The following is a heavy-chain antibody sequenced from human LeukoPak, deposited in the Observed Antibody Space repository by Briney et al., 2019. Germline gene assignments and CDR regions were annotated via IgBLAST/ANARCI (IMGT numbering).Heavy chain of an antibody. D-gene: IGHD3-22*01. CDR3: ARDYYDSSGYYYSDY. CDR1: GFTVSSNY. J-gene: IGHJ4*02. CDR2: IYSGGST. V-gene: IGHV3-66*01. Sequence: GGSLRLSCAASGFTVSSNYMSWVRQAPGKGLEWASVIYSGGSTYYADSVKGRFTISRDNSKNTLYLQMNSLRAEDTAVYYCARDYYDSSGYYYSDYWGQGTLVTVSS.